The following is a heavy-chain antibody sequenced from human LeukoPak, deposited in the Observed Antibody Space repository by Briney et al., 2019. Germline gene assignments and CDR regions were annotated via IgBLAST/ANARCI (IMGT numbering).Heavy chain of an antibody. D-gene: IGHD3-22*01. CDR3: ARGRAYTYYRGLDP. V-gene: IGHV4-59*01. CDR2: LYNNGST. J-gene: IGHJ5*02. Sequence: SATLSLTCIVSGDSINFDYWSWIRQPPGKGLEWVGCLYNNGSTSYSPSLKSRVTISVDTSKNQFSLKLNSMTTADTAVYYCARGRAYTYYRGLDPWGQGILVTVSS. CDR1: GDSINFDY.